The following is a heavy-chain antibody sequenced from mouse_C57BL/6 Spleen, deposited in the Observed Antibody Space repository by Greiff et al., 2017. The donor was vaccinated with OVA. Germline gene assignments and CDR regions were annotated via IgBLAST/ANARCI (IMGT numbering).Heavy chain of an antibody. D-gene: IGHD2-3*01. J-gene: IGHJ4*01. CDR2: IDPSDSYT. CDR3: ARYDGYYDYAMDY. V-gene: IGHV1-69*01. CDR1: GYTFTSYW. Sequence: QVQLKQPGAELVMPGASVKLSCKASGYTFTSYWMHWVKQRPGQGLEWIGEIDPSDSYTNYNQKFKGKSTLTVDKSSSTAYMQLSSLTSEDSAVYYCARYDGYYDYAMDYWGQGTSVTVSS.